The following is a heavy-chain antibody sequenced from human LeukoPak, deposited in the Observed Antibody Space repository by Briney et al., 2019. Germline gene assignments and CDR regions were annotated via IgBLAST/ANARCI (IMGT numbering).Heavy chain of an antibody. Sequence: SETLSLTCTVSGGSISSYYWSWIRQPPGKGLEWIGYIYYSGSTNYNPSLKSRVTISVETSKNQFSLKLSSVTAADTAVYYCARGDYASYAGYWGQGTLVTVSS. CDR1: GGSISSYY. CDR3: ARGDYASYAGY. D-gene: IGHD4-17*01. J-gene: IGHJ4*02. CDR2: IYYSGST. V-gene: IGHV4-59*01.